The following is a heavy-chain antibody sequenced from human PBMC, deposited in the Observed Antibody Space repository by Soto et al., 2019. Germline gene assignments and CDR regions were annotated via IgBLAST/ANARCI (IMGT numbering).Heavy chain of an antibody. D-gene: IGHD3-16*01. Sequence: VASVKVSCKASGYTFTSYAMHWVRQAPGQRLEWMGWINAGNGNTKYSQKFQGRVTITRDTSASTAYMELSSLRSEDTAVYYCARDLRGPPTAHYYYYGMDVWGQGTTVTVSS. CDR2: INAGNGNT. J-gene: IGHJ6*02. V-gene: IGHV1-3*01. CDR3: ARDLRGPPTAHYYYYGMDV. CDR1: GYTFTSYA.